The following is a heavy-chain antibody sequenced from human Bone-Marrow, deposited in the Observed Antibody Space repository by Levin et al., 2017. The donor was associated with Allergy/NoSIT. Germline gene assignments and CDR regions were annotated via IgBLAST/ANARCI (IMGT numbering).Heavy chain of an antibody. J-gene: IGHJ5*02. Sequence: SQTLSLTCTVSGYSIVSGYYWGWIRQPPGKGLECIGTIYHTGSVYYHPSLRSRVTISVDTSKNQFFLRLSSVTAADTAVYYCARGGEMTTIEGWFDPWGQGTLVTVSS. D-gene: IGHD5-24*01. V-gene: IGHV4-38-2*02. CDR2: IYHTGSV. CDR3: ARGGEMTTIEGWFDP. CDR1: GYSIVSGYY.